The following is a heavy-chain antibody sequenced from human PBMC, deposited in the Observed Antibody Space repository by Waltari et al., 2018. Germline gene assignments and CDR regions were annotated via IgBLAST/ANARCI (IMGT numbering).Heavy chain of an antibody. CDR2: INHSGST. J-gene: IGHJ4*02. V-gene: IGHV4-34*01. CDR3: ASTRGLLTFFDY. D-gene: IGHD3-10*01. Sequence: QVQLQQWSAGRLKPSETLSLTCAVSCGSFSGDYWSCLRQPPGKGLEWIGEINHSGSTNYNPSLKSRVTISVDTSKNQFSLKLSSVTAADTAVYYCASTRGLLTFFDYWGQGTLVTVSS. CDR1: CGSFSGDY.